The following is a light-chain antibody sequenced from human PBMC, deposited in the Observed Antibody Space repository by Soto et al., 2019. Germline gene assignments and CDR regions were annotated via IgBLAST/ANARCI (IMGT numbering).Light chain of an antibody. Sequence: DIVMTQSPLSLPVTPGEPASISCRSSQSLLHSNGYNYLDWYLQKPGQSPQLLIYLGSNRASGVPDRFSGSGSGTDFTLKISRVEAEDVGVYYWMQAVQTPSFGGGTKVEIK. V-gene: IGKV2-28*01. J-gene: IGKJ4*01. CDR3: MQAVQTPS. CDR1: QSLLHSNGYNY. CDR2: LGS.